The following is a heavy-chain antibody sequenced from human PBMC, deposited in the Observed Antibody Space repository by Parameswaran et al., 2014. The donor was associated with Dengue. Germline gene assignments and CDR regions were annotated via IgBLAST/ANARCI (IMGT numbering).Heavy chain of an antibody. D-gene: IGHD3-22*01. V-gene: IGHV1-18*01. CDR2: ISAYNGNT. CDR3: ARDAAYYDSSGYYPHFDY. Sequence: WVRQAPGQGLEWMGWISAYNGNTNYAQKFQGRVTMTTDTSTSTAYMELRSLRSDDTAVYYCARDAAYYDSSGYYPHFDYWGQGTRVTVSS. J-gene: IGHJ4*02.